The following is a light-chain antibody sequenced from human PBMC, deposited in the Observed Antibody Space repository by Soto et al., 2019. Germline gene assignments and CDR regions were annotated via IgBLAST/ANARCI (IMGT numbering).Light chain of an antibody. CDR1: QSVSSSY. CDR2: GAS. J-gene: IGKJ5*01. Sequence: IVLTQSPGTLSMSPGERDTLSCRASQSVSSSYLAGYQPKPGQAPRLLIYGASSRATGIPEMFIGSGSGTDFPLPISRLEPEEVAVYYWQQYGWTFFQGTRLEIK. V-gene: IGKV3-20*01. CDR3: QQYGWT.